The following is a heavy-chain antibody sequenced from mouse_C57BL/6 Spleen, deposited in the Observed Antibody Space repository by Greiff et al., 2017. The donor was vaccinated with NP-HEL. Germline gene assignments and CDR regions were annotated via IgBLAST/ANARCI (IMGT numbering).Heavy chain of an antibody. CDR3: TRLGYDYDDY. CDR2: IDPETGGT. CDR1: GYTFTDYE. Sequence: QVQLKESGAELVRPGASVTLSCKASGYTFTDYEMHWVKQTPVHGLEWIGAIDPETGGTAYNQKFKGQAILTADKSSSTAYMELRSLTSEDAAVYYCTRLGYDYDDYWGQGTTLTVSS. D-gene: IGHD2-4*01. V-gene: IGHV1-15*01. J-gene: IGHJ2*01.